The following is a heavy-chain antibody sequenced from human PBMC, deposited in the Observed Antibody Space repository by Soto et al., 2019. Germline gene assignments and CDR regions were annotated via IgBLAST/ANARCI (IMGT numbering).Heavy chain of an antibody. J-gene: IGHJ5*02. Sequence: SETLCLRCAVAGGSIGGLGCSWSWIRQPPGKGLEWIGYIYHSGSTYYNPSLKSRVTISVDRSKNQFSLKLSSVTAADTAAYYCARVPDRWGQGTLVTVSS. CDR2: IYHSGST. CDR1: GGSIGGLGCS. V-gene: IGHV4-30-2*01. CDR3: ARVPDR. D-gene: IGHD2-2*01.